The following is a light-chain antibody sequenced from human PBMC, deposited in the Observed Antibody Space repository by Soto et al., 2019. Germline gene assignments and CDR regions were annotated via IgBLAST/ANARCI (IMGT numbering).Light chain of an antibody. V-gene: IGKV1-5*03. CDR2: KAS. Sequence: DIQMTQSPSTLSASVGDRVTITCRASQSISTWLAWYQQKPGKALKLLIYKASSLESGVPSRFSGSASGTEFTLTISSLQPDDFATYYCQQYNTYVWTFGQGPKVDIK. CDR1: QSISTW. CDR3: QQYNTYVWT. J-gene: IGKJ1*01.